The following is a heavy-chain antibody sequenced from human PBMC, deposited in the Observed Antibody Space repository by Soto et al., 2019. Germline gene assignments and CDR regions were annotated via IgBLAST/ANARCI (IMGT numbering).Heavy chain of an antibody. J-gene: IGHJ5*02. Sequence: VQLLESGGGLVQPGGSLRLSCAASGFTFSSYAMSWVRQAPGKGLEWVSAISGSGGSTYYADSVKGRFTISRDNSKNTLYLQMNSLRAEDTAVYYCAKSENRIAARYNWFDPWGQGTLVTVSS. CDR1: GFTFSSYA. V-gene: IGHV3-23*01. CDR3: AKSENRIAARYNWFDP. D-gene: IGHD6-6*01. CDR2: ISGSGGST.